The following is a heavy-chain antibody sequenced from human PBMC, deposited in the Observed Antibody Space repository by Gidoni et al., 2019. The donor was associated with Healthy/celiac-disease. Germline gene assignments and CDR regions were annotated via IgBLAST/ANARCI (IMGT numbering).Heavy chain of an antibody. CDR1: GFTFVDYA. D-gene: IGHD6-13*01. CDR3: TRKAAAGTGSFDY. V-gene: IGHV3-49*05. J-gene: IGHJ4*02. CDR2: SRSKAYGGTT. Sequence: EVQLVESGGGLVKPGRSLRLSCTASGFTFVDYAMSWFRQAPGKGLEWVGFSRSKAYGGTTEYAASVKGRFTISRDDSKSIAYLQMNSLKTEDTAVYYCTRKAAAGTGSFDYWGQGTLVTVSS.